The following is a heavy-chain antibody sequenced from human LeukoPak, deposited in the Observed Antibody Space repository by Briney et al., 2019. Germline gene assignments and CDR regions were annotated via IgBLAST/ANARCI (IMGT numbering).Heavy chain of an antibody. Sequence: GASVKVSCKASGYTFTDYYVHWVQQAPGKGLEWMGRVDPEDGETIYAEKFQGRVTITADTSTDTAYMELSSLRSEDTAVYYCATGLDYYDSSGSHIWGQGTLVTVSS. V-gene: IGHV1-69-2*01. CDR3: ATGLDYYDSSGSHI. D-gene: IGHD3-22*01. CDR2: VDPEDGET. J-gene: IGHJ4*02. CDR1: GYTFTDYY.